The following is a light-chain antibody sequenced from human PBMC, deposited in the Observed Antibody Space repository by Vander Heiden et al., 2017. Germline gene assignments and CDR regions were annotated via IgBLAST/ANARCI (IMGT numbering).Light chain of an antibody. V-gene: IGKV1-12*01. CDR1: QGISNW. J-gene: IGKJ4*01. Sequence: IQMPHSPSPVSASVGDRVTITCRASQGISNWLAWYQQKPGKAPNLLIYRISNLQSGVPARFSGSGSGTDFTLTISSLQPEDFATYYCQQGDNFPLTFGGGTRVEIK. CDR3: QQGDNFPLT. CDR2: RIS.